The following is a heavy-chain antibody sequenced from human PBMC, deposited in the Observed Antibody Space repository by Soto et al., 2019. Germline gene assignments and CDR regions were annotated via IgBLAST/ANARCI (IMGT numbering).Heavy chain of an antibody. CDR2: ISSSGSTI. CDR3: AREAFGCISTSCHKDGMDV. CDR1: GFTFSDYY. J-gene: IGHJ6*02. Sequence: QVQLVESGGGLVKPGGSLRLSCAASGFTFSDYYMSWIRQAPGKGLEWVSYISSSGSTIYYADSVKGRFTISRDNAKNSLYLQMNSLRAEDRAVYYCAREAFGCISTSCHKDGMDVWGQGTTVTVSS. D-gene: IGHD2-2*01. V-gene: IGHV3-11*01.